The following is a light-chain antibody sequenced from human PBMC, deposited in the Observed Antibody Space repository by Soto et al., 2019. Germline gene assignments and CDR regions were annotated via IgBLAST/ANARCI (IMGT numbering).Light chain of an antibody. J-gene: IGLJ2*01. Sequence: QSVLTQPPSVSEAPRQRVTISCSGSSSNIGNYAVNWYQQLPRKAPRLLIYYDDLLPSGVSDRFSGSKSGTSASLAISGLQSEDEADYYCAALDDSLNGVVFGGGTKLTVL. CDR2: YDD. V-gene: IGLV1-36*01. CDR1: SSNIGNYA. CDR3: AALDDSLNGVV.